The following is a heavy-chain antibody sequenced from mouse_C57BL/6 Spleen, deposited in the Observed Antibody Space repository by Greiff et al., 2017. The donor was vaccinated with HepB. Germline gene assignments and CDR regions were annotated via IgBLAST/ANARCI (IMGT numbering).Heavy chain of an antibody. D-gene: IGHD2-1*01. CDR1: GYTFTSYW. Sequence: QVQLKQPGAELVKPGASVKLSCKASGYTFTSYWMQWVKQRPGQGLEWIGEIDPSDSYTNYNQKFKGKATLTVDTSSSTAYMQLSSLTSEDSAVYYCARNGFDGNYGNYWGQGTTLTVSS. J-gene: IGHJ2*01. CDR3: ARNGFDGNYGNY. V-gene: IGHV1-50*01. CDR2: IDPSDSYT.